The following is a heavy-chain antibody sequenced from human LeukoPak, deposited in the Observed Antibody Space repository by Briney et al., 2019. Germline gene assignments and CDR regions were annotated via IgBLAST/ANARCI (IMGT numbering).Heavy chain of an antibody. J-gene: IGHJ4*02. CDR2: ISGSGGST. D-gene: IGHD1-26*01. CDR3: AKDLKVGATSFDY. V-gene: IGHV3-23*01. Sequence: GGSLRLSCAASGFTFSSYAMSWVRQAPGKGLEWVSAISGSGGSTYYADSVKGRFTISRDNSRNTLYLQMNSLGAEDTAVYYCAKDLKVGATSFDYWGQGTLVTVSS. CDR1: GFTFSSYA.